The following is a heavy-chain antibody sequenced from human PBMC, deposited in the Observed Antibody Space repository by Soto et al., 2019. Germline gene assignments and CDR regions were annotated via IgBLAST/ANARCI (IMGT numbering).Heavy chain of an antibody. Sequence: SETLSLTCTFSDGSISSGGYYWSWIRQHPGKGLEWIGYIYYSGSTYYNPSLKSRVTISVDTSKNQFSLKLSSVTAADTAVYYCAREDGDIVARATYGMDVWGQGTTVTVSS. J-gene: IGHJ6*01. CDR3: AREDGDIVARATYGMDV. V-gene: IGHV4-31*03. D-gene: IGHD5-12*01. CDR2: IYYSGST. CDR1: DGSISSGGYY.